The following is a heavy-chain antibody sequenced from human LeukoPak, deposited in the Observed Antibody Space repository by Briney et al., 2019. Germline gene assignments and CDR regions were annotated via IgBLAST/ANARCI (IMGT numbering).Heavy chain of an antibody. Sequence: GGSLRLSCAASGFTFSSCSMNWVRQAPGKGLEWVSSISSSSNYIYYADSLKGRFTISRDNAKNSLYLQMNSLRAEDTAVYYCARETYCTSTTCPIGDHFDYWGQGTLVTVSS. CDR1: GFTFSSCS. CDR3: ARETYCTSTTCPIGDHFDY. CDR2: ISSSSNYI. J-gene: IGHJ4*02. V-gene: IGHV3-21*01. D-gene: IGHD2-2*01.